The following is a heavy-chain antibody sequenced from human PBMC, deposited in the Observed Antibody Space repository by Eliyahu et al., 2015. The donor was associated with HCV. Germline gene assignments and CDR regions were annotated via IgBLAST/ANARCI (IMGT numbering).Heavy chain of an antibody. CDR2: INHSGST. CDR3: ARGLITMVRLYWYFDL. Sequence: QVQLQQWGAGLLKPSETLSLTCAVXGGSFSGYYWSWIRQPPGKGLEWIGEINHSGSTNYNPSLKSRVTISVDTSKNQFSLKLSSVTAADTAVYYCARGLITMVRLYWYFDLWGRGTLVTVSS. J-gene: IGHJ2*01. D-gene: IGHD3-10*01. CDR1: GGSFSGYY. V-gene: IGHV4-34*01.